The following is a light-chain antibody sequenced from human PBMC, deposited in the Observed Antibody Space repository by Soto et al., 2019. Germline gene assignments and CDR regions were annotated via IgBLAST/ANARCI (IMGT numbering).Light chain of an antibody. CDR3: QQYNDWPPII. CDR2: GAS. V-gene: IGKV3D-15*01. J-gene: IGKJ5*01. CDR1: QSVSSN. Sequence: EIVMTQSPATLSVSPGERATLSCRASQSVSSNLAWYQQKPGQAPRLLIYGASTRATGIPARFSGSGSGTEFTLTISSLQSEDFAVYYWQQYNDWPPIIFGQGTRLEIK.